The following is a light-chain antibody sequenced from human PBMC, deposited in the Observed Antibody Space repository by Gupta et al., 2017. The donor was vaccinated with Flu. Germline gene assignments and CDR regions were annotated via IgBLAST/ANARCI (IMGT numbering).Light chain of an antibody. CDR3: KQYYSSPRS. J-gene: IGKJ1*01. CDR2: WAS. Sequence: DIVMTQSPDSLSVSLGERATINCRSSQSLLYSSSNKNYLAWYQQKAGQPPKLLIYWASTRESGVPARFSGSGSGTDFTLSISSLQAEDVAVYYCKQYYSSPRSFGQGTKVEVK. V-gene: IGKV4-1*01. CDR1: QSLLYSSSNKNY.